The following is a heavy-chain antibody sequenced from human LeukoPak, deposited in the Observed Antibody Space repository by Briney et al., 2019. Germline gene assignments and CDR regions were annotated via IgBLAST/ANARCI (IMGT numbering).Heavy chain of an antibody. D-gene: IGHD6-19*01. CDR2: IYSGGST. CDR3: ARVLYTSGWFGTFAY. Sequence: GGSLRLSCAASGFTVSSNYMSWVRQAPGKGLEWVSVIYSGGSTYYADSVKGRFTISRDSSKNTLYLEMSSLRADDTAVYYCARVLYTSGWFGTFAYWGQETLVIVSS. V-gene: IGHV3-53*05. CDR1: GFTVSSNY. J-gene: IGHJ4*02.